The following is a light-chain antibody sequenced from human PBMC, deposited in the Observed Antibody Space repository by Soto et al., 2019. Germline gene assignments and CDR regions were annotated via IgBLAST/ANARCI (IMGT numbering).Light chain of an antibody. V-gene: IGLV1-47*02. CDR1: SSNIGSNY. J-gene: IGLJ3*02. Sequence: QPVLTQPPSASGTPGQRVTISCSGSSSNIGSNYVYWYQQLPGTAPKLLIYSNNQRPSGVPDRFSGSKSGTSASLAISGLRSEDEADYYCAAWDDSRSGWVFGGGTKLTVL. CDR3: AAWDDSRSGWV. CDR2: SNN.